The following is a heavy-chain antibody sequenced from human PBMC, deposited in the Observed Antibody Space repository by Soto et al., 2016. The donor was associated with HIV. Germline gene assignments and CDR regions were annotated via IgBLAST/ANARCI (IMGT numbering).Heavy chain of an antibody. CDR1: GFNFDVFS. CDR3: AKGRGAGGRLQGDPFDH. CDR2: ISWNSDLL. Sequence: ELHLVESGGGLIQPGRSLRLSCVTSGFNFDVFSMHWVRQVPGRGLEWVSSISWNSDLLAYADSVKGRFTISRDNAKKSLYLQMGDLRPEDTALYYCAKGRGAGGRLQGDPFDHWGQGTLVTVSS. J-gene: IGHJ4*02. D-gene: IGHD2-15*01. V-gene: IGHV3-9*01.